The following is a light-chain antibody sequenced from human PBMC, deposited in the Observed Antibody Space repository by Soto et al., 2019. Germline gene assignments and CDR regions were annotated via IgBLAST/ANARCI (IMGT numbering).Light chain of an antibody. V-gene: IGKV1-5*01. CDR3: QQYETFSGT. J-gene: IGKJ1*01. CDR2: DAS. Sequence: DIQMTQSPSTLSASVGAPVPVTWRASQSVSGWLAWYQQKPGEAPKLLIYDASALPRGVPSRFSGSGSGTKFTLTIASLQPDDFATYYCQQYETFSGTFGPGTKVDIK. CDR1: QSVSGW.